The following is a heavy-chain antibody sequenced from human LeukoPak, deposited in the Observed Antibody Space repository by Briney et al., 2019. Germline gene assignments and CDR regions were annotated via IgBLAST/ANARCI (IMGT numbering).Heavy chain of an antibody. D-gene: IGHD4-17*01. J-gene: IGHJ4*02. V-gene: IGHV3-30*04. CDR3: ASAHDYGDYRGDY. Sequence: GGSLRLSCAASGFTFSSYAMHWVRQAPGKGLEWVAVISYDGSNKYYADSAKGRFTISRDNSKNTLYLQMNSLRAEDTAVYYCASAHDYGDYRGDYWGQGILVTVSS. CDR1: GFTFSSYA. CDR2: ISYDGSNK.